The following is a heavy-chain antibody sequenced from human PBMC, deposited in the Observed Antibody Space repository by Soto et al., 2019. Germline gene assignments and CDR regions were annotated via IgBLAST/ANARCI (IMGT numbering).Heavy chain of an antibody. CDR2: MNPNSGKT. Sequence: ASVKVSCKASGYTFTSYDINWVRQATGQGLEWMGWMNPNSGKTGYAQKFQGRATMTWNTSISTVYMELSSLRSEDTAVYYCARALGYYYAISGYYRENYYYYGMDVWGQGTKVTVSS. J-gene: IGHJ6*02. CDR3: ARALGYYYAISGYYRENYYYYGMDV. D-gene: IGHD3-22*01. V-gene: IGHV1-8*01. CDR1: GYTFTSYD.